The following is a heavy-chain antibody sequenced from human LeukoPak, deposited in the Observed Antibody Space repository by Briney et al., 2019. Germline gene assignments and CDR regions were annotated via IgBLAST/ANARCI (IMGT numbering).Heavy chain of an antibody. Sequence: GGSLRLSCAASGFTFSSYAMSWVRQAPGKGLEWVSAISGSDAGTYYADSVKGRFTISRDNSKNTLYLQMNSLRAEDTAVYYCARETSAGDYGDYSPPWYFDLWGRGTLVTVSS. V-gene: IGHV3-23*01. CDR3: ARETSAGDYGDYSPPWYFDL. D-gene: IGHD4-17*01. CDR1: GFTFSSYA. CDR2: ISGSDAGT. J-gene: IGHJ2*01.